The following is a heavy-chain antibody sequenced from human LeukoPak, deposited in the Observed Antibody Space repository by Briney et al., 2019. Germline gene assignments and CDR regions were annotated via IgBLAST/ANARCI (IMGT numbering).Heavy chain of an antibody. J-gene: IGHJ4*02. Sequence: GGSLRLSCAASGFTFSSYAMSWVRQAPGKGLEWVSAISGSGGSTYYADSVKGRFTISRDNSKNTQYLQMNSLRAEDTAVYYCAKVTWLQFVVGPVGDGGEGTLVTVSS. D-gene: IGHD5-24*01. CDR3: AKVTWLQFVVGPVGD. CDR2: ISGSGGST. V-gene: IGHV3-23*01. CDR1: GFTFSSYA.